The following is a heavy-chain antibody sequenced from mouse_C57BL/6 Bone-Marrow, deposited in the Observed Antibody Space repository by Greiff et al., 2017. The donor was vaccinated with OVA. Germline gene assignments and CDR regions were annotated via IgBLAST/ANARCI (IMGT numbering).Heavy chain of an antibody. J-gene: IGHJ1*03. CDR3: ARHNYSSSYWYFDV. V-gene: IGHV5-12*01. Sequence: EVQRVESGGGLVQPGGSLKLSCAASGFTFSDYYMYWVRQTPEKRLEWVAYISNGGGSTYYPDTVKGRFTISRDNAKNTLYLQMSRLKSEDTAMYYCARHNYSSSYWYFDVWGTGTTVTVSS. D-gene: IGHD1-1*01. CDR1: GFTFSDYY. CDR2: ISNGGGST.